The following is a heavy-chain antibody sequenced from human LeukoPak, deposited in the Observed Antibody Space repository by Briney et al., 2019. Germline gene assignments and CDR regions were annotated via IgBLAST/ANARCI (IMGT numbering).Heavy chain of an antibody. J-gene: IGHJ5*02. Sequence: QAGGSLRLSCAASGFTFSSYTMNWVRQAPGKGLEWVSYISSSSSTIYYADSVKGRFTISRDNAKNSLYLQMNSLRAEDTAVYYCARDLGDYGVPNWFDPWGQGTLVTVSS. V-gene: IGHV3-48*01. CDR1: GFTFSSYT. CDR2: ISSSSSTI. D-gene: IGHD4-17*01. CDR3: ARDLGDYGVPNWFDP.